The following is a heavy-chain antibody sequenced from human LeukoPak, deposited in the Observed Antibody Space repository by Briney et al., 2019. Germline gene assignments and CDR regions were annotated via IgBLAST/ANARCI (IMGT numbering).Heavy chain of an antibody. CDR3: AKEKTGKFDFDS. V-gene: IGHV3-23*01. J-gene: IGHJ4*02. CDR2: LSGGGGGS. CDR1: GFTFRTYA. D-gene: IGHD3-10*01. Sequence: GGSLRLSCAASGFTFRTYAMSWVRQAPGKGLEWVSSLSGGGGGSYYADSVKGRVTVSRDDSKNTLYLQMNSLRAEDTAIYYCAKEKTGKFDFDSWGQGTLVTVSS.